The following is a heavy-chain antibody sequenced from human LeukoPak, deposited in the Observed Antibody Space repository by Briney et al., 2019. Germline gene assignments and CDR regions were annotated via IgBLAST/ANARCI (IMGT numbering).Heavy chain of an antibody. V-gene: IGHV3-23*01. CDR2: ISGSGGST. CDR3: AKDAYSGTYYDY. J-gene: IGHJ4*02. Sequence: GGSLRLSCAASGFTFSSYDMSWARQGPGKGLEWVSAISGSGGSTYYADSVKGRLTISRDNFKHTLYLQMNSLRAEATAVYYCAKDAYSGTYYDYWGQGNLVIVSS. CDR1: GFTFSSYD. D-gene: IGHD1-26*01.